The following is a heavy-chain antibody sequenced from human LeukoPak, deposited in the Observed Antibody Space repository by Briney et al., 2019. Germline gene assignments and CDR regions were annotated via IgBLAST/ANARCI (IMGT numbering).Heavy chain of an antibody. V-gene: IGHV4-61*02. J-gene: IGHJ6*04. D-gene: IGHD5-18*01. CDR1: GASISIGSYH. Sequence: PSETLSLTCTVSGASISIGSYHWSWIRQPAGKGLEWIGRVFTGGGTYFNPSLKSRVTLSIDTSKNQFSLRLTSVTAADTAVYYCARDVDGYGHVDVWGKGTTVTVSS. CDR3: ARDVDGYGHVDV. CDR2: VFTGGGT.